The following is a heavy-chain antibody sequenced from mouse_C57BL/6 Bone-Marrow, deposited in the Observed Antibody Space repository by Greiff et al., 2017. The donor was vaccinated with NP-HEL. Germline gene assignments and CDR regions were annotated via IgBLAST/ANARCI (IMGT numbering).Heavy chain of an antibody. CDR1: EYEFPSHD. Sequence: EVKVVESGGGLVQPGESLKLSCESNEYEFPSHDMSWVRKTPEKRLELVAAINSDGGSTYYPDTMERRFIISRDNTKKTLYLQMSSLRSEDTALYYCARHHDGYYVAWFAYWGQGTLVTVSA. CDR2: INSDGGST. J-gene: IGHJ3*01. CDR3: ARHHDGYYVAWFAY. D-gene: IGHD2-3*01. V-gene: IGHV5-2*01.